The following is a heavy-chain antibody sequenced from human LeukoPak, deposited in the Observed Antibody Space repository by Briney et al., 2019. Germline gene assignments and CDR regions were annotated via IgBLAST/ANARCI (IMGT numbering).Heavy chain of an antibody. D-gene: IGHD3-10*01. V-gene: IGHV1-8*01. CDR2: MNPNSGNT. Sequence: GASVKVSCKASGYTFTSYDINWVRQATGQGLEWMGWMNPNSGNTGYAQKFQGRVTMTRNTSISTAYMELSSLRSEDTAVYYCARGGTEITMVPYGMDVWGQGTTVTVSS. J-gene: IGHJ6*02. CDR3: ARGGTEITMVPYGMDV. CDR1: GYTFTSYD.